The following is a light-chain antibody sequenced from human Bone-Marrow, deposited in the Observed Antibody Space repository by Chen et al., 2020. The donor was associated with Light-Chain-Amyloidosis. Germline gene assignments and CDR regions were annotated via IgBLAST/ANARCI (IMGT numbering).Light chain of an antibody. CDR2: DAS. CDR3: QQRSNWPPLT. V-gene: IGKV3-11*01. CDR1: QNIDTY. Sequence: EIVLTQSPATLSLSLGERATLSCRASQNIDTYLAWYQHKPGQAPRLLIYDASYRATGIPRRFSGSGYGTAFTLTISSLKPDDCAVYYCQQRSNWPPLTFDGGTKVEMK. J-gene: IGKJ4*01.